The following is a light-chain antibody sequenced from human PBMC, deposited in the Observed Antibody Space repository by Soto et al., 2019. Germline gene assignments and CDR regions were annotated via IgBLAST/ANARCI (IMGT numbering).Light chain of an antibody. J-gene: IGKJ5*01. Sequence: DIQMTQSPSSLSASLGDTVTISCRASQNIDNYLHWYQHKAGKAPEVLLYVASVLKDGVSSRFSGSGYGTDFTLTTTNLQPADFAMYYCQQSFGSRPITFGQGTSLDIK. CDR1: QNIDNY. V-gene: IGKV1-39*01. CDR3: QQSFGSRPIT. CDR2: VAS.